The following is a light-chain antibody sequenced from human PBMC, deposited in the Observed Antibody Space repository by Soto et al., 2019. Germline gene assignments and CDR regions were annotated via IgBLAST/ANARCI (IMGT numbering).Light chain of an antibody. J-gene: IGLJ1*01. CDR2: EVT. V-gene: IGLV2-23*02. Sequence: QSVLTQPASVSGSPGQSITISCTGTSSDVGSYNLVSWYQQHPGKAPKLMIYEVTRRPSGVSNRFSGSKSDNTASLTISGLQAEDEAEYYCCSYAGSNYVFGTGTKLTVL. CDR1: SSDVGSYNL. CDR3: CSYAGSNYV.